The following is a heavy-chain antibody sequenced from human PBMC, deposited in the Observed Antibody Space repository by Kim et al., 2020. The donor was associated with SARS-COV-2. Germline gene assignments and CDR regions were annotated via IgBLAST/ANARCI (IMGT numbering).Heavy chain of an antibody. Sequence: SETLSLTCAVSGGSISSGGYSWSWIRQPPGKGLEWIGYIYHSGSTYYNPSLKSRVTISVDRSKNQFSLKLSSVTAADTAVYYCARVLSRITMVQGVIPSWFDPWGQGTLVTVSS. J-gene: IGHJ5*02. CDR2: IYHSGST. CDR1: GGSISSGGYS. V-gene: IGHV4-30-2*01. CDR3: ARVLSRITMVQGVIPSWFDP. D-gene: IGHD3-10*01.